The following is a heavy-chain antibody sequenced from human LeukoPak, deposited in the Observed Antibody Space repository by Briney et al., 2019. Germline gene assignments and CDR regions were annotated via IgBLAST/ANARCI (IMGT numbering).Heavy chain of an antibody. CDR1: GFTFTNYA. D-gene: IGHD1-26*01. CDR3: AKDAVGATAYYFDY. J-gene: IGHJ4*02. CDR2: ISSSGDT. Sequence: GGSLRLSCAASGFTFTNYAMSWVRQAPGKGLEWVSTISSSGDTYYAGSVKGRFTISRDNSKNTLYLQMNSLRAEDTAVYYCAKDAVGATAYYFDYWGQGTLVTVSS. V-gene: IGHV3-23*01.